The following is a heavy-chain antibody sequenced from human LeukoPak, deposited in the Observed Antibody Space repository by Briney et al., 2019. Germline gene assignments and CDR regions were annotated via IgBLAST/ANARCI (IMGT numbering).Heavy chain of an antibody. J-gene: IGHJ6*03. Sequence: PSETLSLTCTVSGGSISSGDHYWSWIRQPPGKGLEWIGYIYYSGTTYYNTSLRGRVTMSVDTSKNQFSLKLSSVTAADTAVYYCARAVQVWDFSSMDVWGKGTTVTVSS. CDR2: IYYSGTT. V-gene: IGHV4-30-4*01. D-gene: IGHD3-3*01. CDR3: ARAVQVWDFSSMDV. CDR1: GGSISSGDHY.